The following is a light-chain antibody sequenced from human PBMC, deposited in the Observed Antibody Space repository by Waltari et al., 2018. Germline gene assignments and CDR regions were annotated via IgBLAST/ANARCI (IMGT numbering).Light chain of an antibody. CDR1: GAHNNYA. CDR3: QTWGTGIWF. V-gene: IGLV4-69*01. CDR2: LNSDGSH. J-gene: IGLJ2*01. Sequence: QLVLTQSPSASASLGPSVTLTCPLTGAHNNYAIARHQQQPEKGPRYLMHLNSDGSHTRGAGIPDRFSGSSSGAERYLTISSLQSEDEADYYCQTWGTGIWFFGGGTKLTVL.